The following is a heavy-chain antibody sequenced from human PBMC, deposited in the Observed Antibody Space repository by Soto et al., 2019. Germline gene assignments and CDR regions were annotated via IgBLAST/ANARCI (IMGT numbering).Heavy chain of an antibody. Sequence: GSLRLSCAASGFTVSSNYMSWVRQAPGKGLEWVSVIYSGGSTYYADSVKGRFTISRDNSKNTLYLQMNSLRAEDTAVYYCARVPYCSSSGCYSWFDPWGQGTLVTVSS. V-gene: IGHV3-53*01. D-gene: IGHD2-2*01. J-gene: IGHJ5*02. CDR2: IYSGGST. CDR1: GFTVSSNY. CDR3: ARVPYCSSSGCYSWFDP.